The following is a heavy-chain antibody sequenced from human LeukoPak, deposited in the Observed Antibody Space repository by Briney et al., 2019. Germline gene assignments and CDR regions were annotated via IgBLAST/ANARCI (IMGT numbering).Heavy chain of an antibody. CDR3: AKDRSAFYYDSGVAFDY. V-gene: IGHV3-23*01. Sequence: GGSLRLSCAASGFTFSTYAMSWVRQAPGKGLEWVSAITASGATTYHAESVKGRFTISRDNSKNTLYLQVNSLRAGDTAVFYCAKDRSAFYYDSGVAFDYWGQGTLVTVSS. J-gene: IGHJ4*02. CDR2: ITASGATT. CDR1: GFTFSTYA. D-gene: IGHD3-22*01.